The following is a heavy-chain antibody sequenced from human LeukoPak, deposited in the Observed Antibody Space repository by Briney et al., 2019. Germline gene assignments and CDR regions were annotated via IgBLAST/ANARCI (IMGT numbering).Heavy chain of an antibody. D-gene: IGHD3-22*01. J-gene: IGHJ4*02. CDR2: IYWDDDK. V-gene: IGHV2-5*02. Sequence: SGPTLVNPTQTLTLTCTFSGFSLSTNGMGVGWIRQPPGKALEWLALIYWDDDKRYSPSLKSRLTITKDTSKNQVVLTMTNLDPVDTATYYCAHAALSFSPDYDSNWYVSNYWGQGTLVTVSS. CDR3: AHAALSFSPDYDSNWYVSNY. CDR1: GFSLSTNGMG.